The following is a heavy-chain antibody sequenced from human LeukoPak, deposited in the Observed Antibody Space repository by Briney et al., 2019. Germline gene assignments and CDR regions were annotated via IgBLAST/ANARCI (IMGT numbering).Heavy chain of an antibody. J-gene: IGHJ6*03. V-gene: IGHV3-9*01. CDR1: GFTFDDYA. D-gene: IGHD6-19*01. CDR2: ISWNSGSI. Sequence: GGSLRLSCAASGFTFDDYAMHWVRQAPGKGLEWVSGISWNSGSIGYADSVKGRFTISRDNAKNSLYLQMNSLRAEDTAVYYCAKRGSGWYEDYYYYMDVWGKGTTVTISS. CDR3: AKRGSGWYEDYYYYMDV.